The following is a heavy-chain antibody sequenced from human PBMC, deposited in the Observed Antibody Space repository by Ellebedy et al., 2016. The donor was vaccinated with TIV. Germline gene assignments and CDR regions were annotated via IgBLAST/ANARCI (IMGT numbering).Heavy chain of an antibody. CDR3: ASRGYTYGYYLDY. D-gene: IGHD5-18*01. J-gene: IGHJ4*02. Sequence: GGSLRLXXMASGYTFTTYAIAWVRQMPGKGLEWMGIIYPADSDTIYSPSFQGQVTISVDKSINTAYLQWNSLKASDTAMYYCASRGYTYGYYLDYWGQGTLVTVSS. V-gene: IGHV5-51*01. CDR1: GYTFTTYA. CDR2: IYPADSDT.